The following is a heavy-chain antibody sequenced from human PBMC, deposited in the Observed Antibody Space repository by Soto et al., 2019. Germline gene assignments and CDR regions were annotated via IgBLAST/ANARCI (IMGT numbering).Heavy chain of an antibody. J-gene: IGHJ5*02. CDR3: ATDLYCSSTTSCNA. CDR2: FDPEDGET. V-gene: IGHV1-24*01. Sequence: ASVKVSCKVSGYTLTELSMHWVRQAPGKGLEWMGGFDPEDGETIYAQKFQGRVTMTEDTSTDTAYMELSSLRSEDTAVYYCATDLYCSSTTSCNAWGQGTLVTVSS. D-gene: IGHD2-2*01. CDR1: GYTLTELS.